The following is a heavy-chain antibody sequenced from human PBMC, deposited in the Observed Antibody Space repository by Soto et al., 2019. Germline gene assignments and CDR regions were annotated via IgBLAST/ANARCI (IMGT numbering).Heavy chain of an antibody. D-gene: IGHD3-22*01. Sequence: GESLKISCKGSGYSFAGYWITWVRQKPGKGLEWMGRTDPSDSQTYYSPSFRGHVTISVTKSITTVFLQWSSLRASDTAMYYCARQIYDSDTGPNFQYYFDSWGQGTPVTVSS. CDR2: TDPSDSQT. V-gene: IGHV5-10-1*01. J-gene: IGHJ4*02. CDR1: GYSFAGYW. CDR3: ARQIYDSDTGPNFQYYFDS.